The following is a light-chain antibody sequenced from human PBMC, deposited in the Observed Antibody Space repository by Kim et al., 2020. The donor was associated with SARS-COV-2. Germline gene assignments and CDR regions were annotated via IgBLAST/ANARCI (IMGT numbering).Light chain of an antibody. V-gene: IGLV3-9*01. CDR3: QVWDSSTCL. Sequence: SYELTQPLSVSVALGQTARITCGGNNIGSKNVHWYQQKPGQAPVLVIYRDSPERFSGSNSGNTATLTISRAQAGDEADYYCQVWDSSTCLFGGGTKLTV. J-gene: IGLJ3*02. CDR2: RDS. CDR1: NIGSKN.